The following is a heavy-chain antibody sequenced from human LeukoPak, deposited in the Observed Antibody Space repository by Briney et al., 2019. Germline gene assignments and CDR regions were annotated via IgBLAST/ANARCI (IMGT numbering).Heavy chain of an antibody. D-gene: IGHD2-21*01. J-gene: IGHJ4*02. CDR2: IYTSGST. CDR3: ARQVWSRYPFDY. V-gene: IGHV4-4*09. Sequence: PSETLSLTCTVSGGSISSYYWSWIRQPPGKGLEWIGYIYTSGSTNYNPSLKCRVTISVDTSKNQFSLKLSSVTAADTAVYYCARQVWSRYPFDYWGQGTLVTVSS. CDR1: GGSISSYY.